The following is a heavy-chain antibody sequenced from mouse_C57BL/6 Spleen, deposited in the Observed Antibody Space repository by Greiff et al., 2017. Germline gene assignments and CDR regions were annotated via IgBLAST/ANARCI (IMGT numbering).Heavy chain of an antibody. D-gene: IGHD1-1*01. Sequence: QVQLQQPGAELVMPGASVKLSCKASGYTFTSYWMHWVKQRPGQGLEWIGEIDPSDSYTNYNQKFKGKSTLTVDKSSSTAYMQLSSLSSEDSAVYYCARPYGSSFEGFACWGQGTLVTVSA. CDR2: IDPSDSYT. V-gene: IGHV1-69*01. CDR1: GYTFTSYW. CDR3: ARPYGSSFEGFAC. J-gene: IGHJ3*01.